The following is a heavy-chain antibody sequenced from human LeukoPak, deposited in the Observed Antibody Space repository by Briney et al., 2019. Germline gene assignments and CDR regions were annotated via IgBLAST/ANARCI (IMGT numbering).Heavy chain of an antibody. CDR1: GGSLSSYY. Sequence: SSETLSLTCTVSGGSLSSYYWSWIRQPPGKGPEWIGRFYTSGSSNYNPSLKSRVTMSVDTSKNQFSLKLSSVTAADTAVYYCARGIAAFDYWGQGTLVTVSS. CDR2: FYTSGSS. V-gene: IGHV4-4*07. J-gene: IGHJ4*02. D-gene: IGHD6-13*01. CDR3: ARGIAAFDY.